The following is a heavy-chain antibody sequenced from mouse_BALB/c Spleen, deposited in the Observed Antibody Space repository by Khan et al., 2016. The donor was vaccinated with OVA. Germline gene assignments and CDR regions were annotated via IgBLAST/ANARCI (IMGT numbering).Heavy chain of an antibody. J-gene: IGHJ3*01. Sequence: QVQLQQSGAELARPGASVKMSCKASGYTFTTYTMHWVKQRPGQGLEWIGYINPSNGYTNYNQKFKDKSTLTADKSSSTAYMQLSSLTSDYSAVYYCAREGAYYRSDGWFSYWGQGTLVTASA. D-gene: IGHD2-14*01. CDR1: GYTFTTYT. V-gene: IGHV1-4*01. CDR3: AREGAYYRSDGWFSY. CDR2: INPSNGYT.